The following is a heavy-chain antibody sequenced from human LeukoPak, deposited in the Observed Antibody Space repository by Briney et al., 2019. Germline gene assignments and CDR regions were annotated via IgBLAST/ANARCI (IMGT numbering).Heavy chain of an antibody. J-gene: IGHJ4*02. CDR1: GYTFTGYY. CDR2: INPNSGGT. Sequence: ASVKVSCKASGYTFTGYYMHWVRQAAGQGREWMGRINPNSGGTNYAQKFQGRVTMTRDTSISTAYMELSWLRSDDTAVYYCAAASPYSSSSGFDYWGQGTLVTVSS. D-gene: IGHD6-6*01. V-gene: IGHV1-2*06. CDR3: AAASPYSSSSGFDY.